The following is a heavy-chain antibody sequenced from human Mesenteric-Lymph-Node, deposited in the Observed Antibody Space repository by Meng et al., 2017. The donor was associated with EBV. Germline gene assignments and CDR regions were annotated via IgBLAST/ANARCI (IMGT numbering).Heavy chain of an antibody. V-gene: IGHV4-4*02. J-gene: IGHJ4*02. D-gene: IGHD6-19*01. Sequence: QVQLQESGPGLVKPSGTLSLTCAVSGGSISTSNWWSWVRQPPGKGLEWIGEIYHRGCTNYNPSLTSRVTISVDESKNEFSLSLTSVTAADTAVYFCARVNEGQWLVRGAFDYWGQGTLVTVSS. CDR3: ARVNEGQWLVRGAFDY. CDR1: GGSISTSNW. CDR2: IYHRGCT.